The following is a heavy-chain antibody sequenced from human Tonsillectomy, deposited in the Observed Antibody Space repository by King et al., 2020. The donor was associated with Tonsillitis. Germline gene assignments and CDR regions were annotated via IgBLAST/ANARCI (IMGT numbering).Heavy chain of an antibody. J-gene: IGHJ4*02. CDR3: ASTYDFWSGY. Sequence: VQLVESGGGLVKPGGSLRLSCAASRFTFSGYGMIWVRQAPGKGLEWVSSISSDSSYRYYGDSVKGRFTISRDNAKKSLYLQMNSLRAEDTAVYYCASTYDFWSGYWGQGTLVTVSS. CDR2: ISSDSSYR. V-gene: IGHV3-21*01. D-gene: IGHD3-3*01. CDR1: RFTFSGYG.